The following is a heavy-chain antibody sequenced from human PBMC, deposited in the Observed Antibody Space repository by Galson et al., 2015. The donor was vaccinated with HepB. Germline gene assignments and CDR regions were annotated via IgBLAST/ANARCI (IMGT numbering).Heavy chain of an antibody. CDR2: ISFDGQAD. V-gene: IGHV3-30*18. CDR3: AQEDWDVTGRSAVF. Sequence: SLRLSGAASGFIFGSYTMHWVRQAPGNGLEWMARISFDGQADVYADSVKGRFTIPRDNSRDTVYLQMNSLTVEDTAVYYCAQEDWDVTGRSAVFWGQGTLVTVSS. J-gene: IGHJ4*02. CDR1: GFIFGSYT. D-gene: IGHD1-20*01.